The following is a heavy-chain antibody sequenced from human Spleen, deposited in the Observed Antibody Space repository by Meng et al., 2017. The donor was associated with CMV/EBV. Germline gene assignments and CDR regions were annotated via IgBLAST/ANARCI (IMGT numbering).Heavy chain of an antibody. Sequence: GLVNPSQTLSLTCAISVDSVASNSAAWNWIRPSPSRGLEWLGRTYYRSKWYNGYAVSVKSRITINPDTSKNQFSLQLNSVTPEDTAMYYCARSGSSGWIDYWGQGTLVTVSS. D-gene: IGHD6-19*01. V-gene: IGHV6-1*01. CDR1: VDSVASNSAA. CDR2: TYYRSKWYN. J-gene: IGHJ4*02. CDR3: ARSGSSGWIDY.